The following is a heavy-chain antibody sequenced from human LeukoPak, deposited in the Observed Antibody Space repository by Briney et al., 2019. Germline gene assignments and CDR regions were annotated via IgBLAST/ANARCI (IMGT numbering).Heavy chain of an antibody. J-gene: IGHJ4*02. CDR1: GFTFSSYA. Sequence: GGSLRLSCAASGFTFSSYAMHWVRQAPDKGLEWVAVISYDGSNKYYADSVKGRFTISRDNSKNTLYLQMNSLRAEDTAVYYCARDLNWGDSSLWGQETLVTVSS. V-gene: IGHV3-30-3*01. CDR3: ARDLNWGDSSL. CDR2: ISYDGSNK. D-gene: IGHD7-27*01.